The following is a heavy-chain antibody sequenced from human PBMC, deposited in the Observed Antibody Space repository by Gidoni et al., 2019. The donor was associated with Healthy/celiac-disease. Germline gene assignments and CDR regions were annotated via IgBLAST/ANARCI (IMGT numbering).Heavy chain of an antibody. Sequence: QVQLQESGPGLVKPSETLSLTCAVSGYSISSGYYWGWIRQPPGKGLEWIGSIYHSGSTYYNPSLKSRVTISVDTSKNQFSLKLSSVTAADTAVYYCARDLHDKIGVVINGWDYYYGMDVWGQGTTVTVSS. CDR3: ARDLHDKIGVVINGWDYYYGMDV. CDR2: IYHSGST. CDR1: GYSISSGYY. D-gene: IGHD3-3*01. V-gene: IGHV4-38-2*02. J-gene: IGHJ6*02.